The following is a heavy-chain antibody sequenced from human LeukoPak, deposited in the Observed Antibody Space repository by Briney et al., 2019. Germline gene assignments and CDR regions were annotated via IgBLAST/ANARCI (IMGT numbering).Heavy chain of an antibody. CDR3: AGQRGGSGTVNWFDP. D-gene: IGHD3-10*01. J-gene: IGHJ5*02. Sequence: RGESLRISCETSGYFFPTYWIGWVRQLPGTGLEWVGAIFPDDSDTIYSPSFQGQVTISADKSVRTAYLQWSSLKASDTAIYYCAGQRGGSGTVNWFDPWGQGTLVTVSS. V-gene: IGHV5-51*01. CDR1: GYFFPTYW. CDR2: IFPDDSDT.